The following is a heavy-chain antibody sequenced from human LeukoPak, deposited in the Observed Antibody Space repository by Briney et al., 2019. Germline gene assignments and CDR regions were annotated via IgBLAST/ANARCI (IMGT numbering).Heavy chain of an antibody. CDR2: IYHGGST. Sequence: SETLSLTCAVSGGSISSGGYSWSWIRQPPGKGLEWNGYIYHGGSTYYNPSLKSRVTISVDRSKNQFSLKLSSVTAADTAVYYCASKDAMVNAVDYWGQGTLVTVSS. CDR1: GGSISSGGYS. V-gene: IGHV4-30-2*01. J-gene: IGHJ4*02. D-gene: IGHD5-18*01. CDR3: ASKDAMVNAVDY.